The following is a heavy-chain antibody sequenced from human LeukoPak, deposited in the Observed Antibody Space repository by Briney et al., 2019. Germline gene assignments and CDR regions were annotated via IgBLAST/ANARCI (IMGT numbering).Heavy chain of an antibody. CDR2: ISYDGSNK. J-gene: IGHJ4*02. CDR3: AKDQRLVLRYFGWLSDY. Sequence: PGGSLRLSCAASGVNFSSYAMSCGRQAPGRGLEWGAVISYDGSNKYYADSVKGGFTISRDNSKNTLYLQMSSLRAEDTAVYYCAKDQRLVLRYFGWLSDYWGQGTLVTVSS. CDR1: GVNFSSYA. V-gene: IGHV3-30*18. D-gene: IGHD3-9*01.